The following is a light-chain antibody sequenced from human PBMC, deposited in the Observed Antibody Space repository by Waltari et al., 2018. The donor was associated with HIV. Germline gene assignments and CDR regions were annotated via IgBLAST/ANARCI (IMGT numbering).Light chain of an antibody. V-gene: IGLV2-11*01. CDR2: NVN. CDR1: KFGLSDYNS. CDR3: CSYAGTYTWV. Sequence: QSALTQPRSVSGSPGQSVTFSCAGIKFGLSDYNSVSWYQQRPGQAPKLILYNVNERPSVVPNRFSGDKAANTASLTISGLQAEDEATYFCCSYAGTYTWVLGGGTNLTV. J-gene: IGLJ3*02.